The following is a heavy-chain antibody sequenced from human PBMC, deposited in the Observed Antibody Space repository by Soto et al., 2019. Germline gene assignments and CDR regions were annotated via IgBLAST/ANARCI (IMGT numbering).Heavy chain of an antibody. J-gene: IGHJ4*02. CDR1: GYTFTDYA. V-gene: IGHV1-3*01. D-gene: IGHD6-19*01. CDR2: INGGNVDT. Sequence: QVQLVQSGAEVKKPGASVKVSCKASGYTFTDYAMHWVRQAPGQRLEWMGWINGGNVDTKYSENFQNKVTINRDTAASTAYMELNSLRSEATAVYYCARARFLPEAGDCWGQGTLVTVSS. CDR3: ARARFLPEAGDC.